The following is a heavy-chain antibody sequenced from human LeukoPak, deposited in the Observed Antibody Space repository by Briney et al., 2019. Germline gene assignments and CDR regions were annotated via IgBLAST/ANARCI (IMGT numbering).Heavy chain of an antibody. Sequence: GGSLRLSCAASGFTVSSNYMSWVRQAPGKGLEWVSVIYSGGSTYYADSVKGRFTISRDNSKNTLYLQMNSLRAEDTAVYYCAKDIPFYGGNPEAFDIWGQGTMVTVSS. CDR3: AKDIPFYGGNPEAFDI. D-gene: IGHD4-23*01. V-gene: IGHV3-53*01. J-gene: IGHJ3*02. CDR2: IYSGGST. CDR1: GFTVSSNY.